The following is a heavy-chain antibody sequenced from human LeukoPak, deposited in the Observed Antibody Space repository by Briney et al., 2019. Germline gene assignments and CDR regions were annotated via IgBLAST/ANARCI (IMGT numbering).Heavy chain of an antibody. V-gene: IGHV3-7*03. D-gene: IGHD4-17*01. CDR2: IKPDGSEK. CDR3: GMTTVTKVDY. CDR1: GFTFRTYW. J-gene: IGHJ4*02. Sequence: GGSLRLSCAASGFTFRTYWMSWVRQAPGKGLEWVANIKPDGSEKYYVDSVKGRFTISRDNSKNTLYLQMNSLRAEDTAVYYCGMTTVTKVDYWGQGTLVTVSS.